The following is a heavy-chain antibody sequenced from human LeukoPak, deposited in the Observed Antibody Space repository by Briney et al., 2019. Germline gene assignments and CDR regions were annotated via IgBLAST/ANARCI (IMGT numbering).Heavy chain of an antibody. CDR2: ISWNSGSI. V-gene: IGHV3-9*01. CDR1: GFTFDDYA. Sequence: PGGSLRLSCPASGFTFDDYAMHWVRQAPGKGLEWVSGISWNSGSIGYADSVKGRITISRDNAKRSLYLQMNSLRAEDTALYYCAKGGTVTTNYYFDSWGQGTLVTVSS. CDR3: AKGGTVTTNYYFDS. J-gene: IGHJ4*02. D-gene: IGHD4-17*01.